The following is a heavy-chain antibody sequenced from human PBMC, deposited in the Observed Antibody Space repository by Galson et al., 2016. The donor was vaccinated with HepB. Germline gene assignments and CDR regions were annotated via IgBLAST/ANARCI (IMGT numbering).Heavy chain of an antibody. Sequence: SETLSLTCTVSGDSIDSISGRSYYWAWIRQSPGKGLEWIGRVYYSGTPTYNPSLKSRVTVSVDTSKNQFSLNMSFVTAADTAVFYCARGCGSDFWSGYNNWFDSWGKGILVTVSS. V-gene: IGHV4-39*01. D-gene: IGHD3-3*01. J-gene: IGHJ5*02. CDR3: ARGCGSDFWSGYNNWFDS. CDR2: VYYSGTP. CDR1: GDSIDSISGRSYY.